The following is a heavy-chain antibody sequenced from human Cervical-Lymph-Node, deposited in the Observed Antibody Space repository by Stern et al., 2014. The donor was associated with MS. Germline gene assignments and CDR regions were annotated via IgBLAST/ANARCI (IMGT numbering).Heavy chain of an antibody. CDR3: ARGGYNYGHDAFDI. Sequence: QVQLVQSGAEVKKPGASVKVSCKASAYTFTGYYIHWVRQAPGQGLEWMGQTNPNSGGTSSAQKFQGRVTMTRDTSISTAYMELSRLRSDDTAVYYCARGGYNYGHDAFDIWGQGTMVTVSS. V-gene: IGHV1-2*06. D-gene: IGHD5-18*01. J-gene: IGHJ3*02. CDR2: TNPNSGGT. CDR1: AYTFTGYY.